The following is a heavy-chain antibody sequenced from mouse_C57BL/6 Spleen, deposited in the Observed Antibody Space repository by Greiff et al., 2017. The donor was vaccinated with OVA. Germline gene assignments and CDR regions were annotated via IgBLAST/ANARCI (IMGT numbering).Heavy chain of an antibody. CDR2: INPSTGGT. J-gene: IGHJ4*01. CDR3: ARGSANIAMDY. Sequence: VQLKESGPELVKPGASVKISCKASGYSFTGYYMNWVQQSPETSLEWIGEINPSTGGTTYNQKFKAKATLTVDKSSSTAYMQLKSLTSEDSAVYYCARGSANIAMDYWGQGTSVTVSS. V-gene: IGHV1-42*01. CDR1: GYSFTGYY.